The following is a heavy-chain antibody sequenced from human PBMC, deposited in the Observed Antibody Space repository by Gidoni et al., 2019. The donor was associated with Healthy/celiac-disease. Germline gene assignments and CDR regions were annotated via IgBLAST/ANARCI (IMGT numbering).Heavy chain of an antibody. D-gene: IGHD6-13*01. CDR3: ARENRGAAAGYDELDY. CDR1: GFTFSSYS. CDR2: ISSSSSTI. V-gene: IGHV3-48*01. Sequence: EVQLVESGGGLVQPGGSLRLSCAASGFTFSSYSMNWVRQAPGKGLEWVSYISSSSSTIYYADSVKGRFTISRDNAKNSLYLQMNSLRAEDTAVYYCARENRGAAAGYDELDYWGQGTLVTVSS. J-gene: IGHJ4*02.